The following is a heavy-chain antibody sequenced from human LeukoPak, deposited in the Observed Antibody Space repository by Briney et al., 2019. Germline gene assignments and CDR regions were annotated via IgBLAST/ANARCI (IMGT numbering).Heavy chain of an antibody. CDR2: IYSGGSI. CDR1: GLTVSSNY. CDR3: ARPPYGGVDY. V-gene: IGHV3-66*04. D-gene: IGHD4-23*01. J-gene: IGHJ4*02. Sequence: PGGSLRLSCAASGLTVSSNYMSWVRQAPGKGLEWVSVIYSGGSIYYADSVKGRFTISRDKSKNTLYLQMNSLRAEDTAVYYCARPPYGGVDYWGQGTLVTVSS.